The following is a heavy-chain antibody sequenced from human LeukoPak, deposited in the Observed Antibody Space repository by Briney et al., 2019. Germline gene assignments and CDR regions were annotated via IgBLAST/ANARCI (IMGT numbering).Heavy chain of an antibody. CDR2: INAGNGNT. Sequence: GASVKVSCKASGYTFTSYAMHWVRQPPGQRLEWMGWINAGNGNTKYSQKFQGRVTITRDTSASTAYMELSSLRSEDTAVYYCARNSLWSGSAEYHYWGQGTLVTVSS. V-gene: IGHV1-3*01. D-gene: IGHD3-3*01. CDR1: GYTFTSYA. CDR3: ARNSLWSGSAEYHY. J-gene: IGHJ4*02.